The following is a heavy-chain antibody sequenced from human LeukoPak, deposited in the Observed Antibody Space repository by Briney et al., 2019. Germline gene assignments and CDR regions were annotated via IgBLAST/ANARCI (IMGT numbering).Heavy chain of an antibody. CDR2: INPNSGGT. Sequence: ASVKVSCKASGYTFTGYYMHWVRQAPGQGLEWMGWINPNSGGTNYAQKFQGRVTMTRDTSICTAYMELSRLRSDDTAVYYCARISSGWYSHFDYWGQGTLVTVSS. CDR1: GYTFTGYY. J-gene: IGHJ4*02. V-gene: IGHV1-2*02. CDR3: ARISSGWYSHFDY. D-gene: IGHD6-19*01.